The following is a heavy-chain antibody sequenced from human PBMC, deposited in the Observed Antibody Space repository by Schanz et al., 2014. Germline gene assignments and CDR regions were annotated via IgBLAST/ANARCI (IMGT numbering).Heavy chain of an antibody. CDR1: GFTFSAYA. Sequence: EVQLVESGGGWVQPGGSLRLSCAASGFTFSAYAMTWVRQIPGKGLEWVSAISASGGTTYYADSVKGRFTISRDNSNKTVDLQMNSLRAEDTALYYCVRDELLWFGEVLSLDYWGQGALVTVSS. CDR2: ISASGGTT. D-gene: IGHD3-10*01. CDR3: VRDELLWFGEVLSLDY. V-gene: IGHV3-23*04. J-gene: IGHJ4*02.